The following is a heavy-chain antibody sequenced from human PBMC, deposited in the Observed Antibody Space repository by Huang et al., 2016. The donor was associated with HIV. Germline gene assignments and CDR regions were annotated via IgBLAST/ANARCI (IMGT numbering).Heavy chain of an antibody. CDR3: AKESRWYSDLDN. V-gene: IGHV3-30*18. D-gene: IGHD2-15*01. CDR2: ISYDGSNG. Sequence: QVQLVESGGGVVQPGRSLRLSCVASGFTFNNFGMHWVRQAPGKGLEWVAVISYDGSNGRYAESVKGRFTISRDNPMDTLYLQMNSLRPDDTAVYYCAKESRWYSDLDNWGQGTLFTVSS. CDR1: GFTFNNFG. J-gene: IGHJ4*02.